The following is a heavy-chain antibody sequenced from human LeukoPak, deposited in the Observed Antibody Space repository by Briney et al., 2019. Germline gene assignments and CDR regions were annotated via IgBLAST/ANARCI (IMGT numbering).Heavy chain of an antibody. J-gene: IGHJ4*02. CDR3: ARGDYYDSSGSYYFDY. Sequence: ASVKVSCKASGYTFTSYDINWVRQAPGQGLEWMGWISAYNGNTNYAQKLQGRVTMTTDTSTSTAYMELRSLRSDDTAVYYCARGDYYDSSGSYYFDYWGQGTLVTVSS. D-gene: IGHD3-22*01. CDR2: ISAYNGNT. V-gene: IGHV1-18*01. CDR1: GYTFTSYD.